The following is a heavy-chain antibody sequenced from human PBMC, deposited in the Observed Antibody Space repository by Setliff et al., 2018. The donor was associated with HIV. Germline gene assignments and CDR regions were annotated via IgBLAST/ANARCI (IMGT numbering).Heavy chain of an antibody. J-gene: IGHJ4*02. D-gene: IGHD3-22*01. V-gene: IGHV4-61*02. CDR2: IYTSGST. CDR1: GGSNSSGSYY. Sequence: PSETLSLTCTLAGGSNSSGSYYWSWIRQPAGKGLEWIGRIYTSGSTNYNPSLKSRVTISVDTSKNKFSPKLSPVTAADTAVHYCARHDSSGYYQSYWGQGTLVTVSS. CDR3: ARHDSSGYYQSY.